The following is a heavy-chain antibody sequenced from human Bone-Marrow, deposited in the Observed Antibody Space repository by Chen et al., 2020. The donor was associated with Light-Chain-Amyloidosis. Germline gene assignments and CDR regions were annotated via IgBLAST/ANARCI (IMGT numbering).Heavy chain of an antibody. CDR3: ARDKVSTIGNFDY. D-gene: IGHD1-1*01. CDR1: GYIFTGYY. J-gene: IGHJ4*02. V-gene: IGHV1-2*02. Sequence: QVQLVQSGAAVKRTGASVKVSCKASGYIFTGYYIHWVRQAPGQGLEWMGWINLNSGATMYSQKIQGRVTMTRDTSISTAYMELSRLRSDDTAVYYCARDKVSTIGNFDYWGQGTLVTVSS. CDR2: INLNSGAT.